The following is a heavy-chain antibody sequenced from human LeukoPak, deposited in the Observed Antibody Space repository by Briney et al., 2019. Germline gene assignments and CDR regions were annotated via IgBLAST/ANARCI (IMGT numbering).Heavy chain of an antibody. CDR2: IYYSGST. CDR3: ARHEGDTSGSYMYNWFDP. Sequence: PSETLSLTCTVSGGFISRYFWSWIRQPPGKGLEWIGNIYYSGSTNSNPSLRSRVTISVDTSKNQVSLKLSSVSAADTAVYYCARHEGDTSGSYMYNWFDPWGQGTLVTVSS. J-gene: IGHJ5*02. D-gene: IGHD3-22*01. V-gene: IGHV4-59*08. CDR1: GGFISRYF.